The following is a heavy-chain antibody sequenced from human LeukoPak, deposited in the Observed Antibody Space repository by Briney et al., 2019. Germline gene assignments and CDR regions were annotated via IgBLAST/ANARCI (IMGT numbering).Heavy chain of an antibody. V-gene: IGHV4-59*12. CDR3: AREPSVLLWFGELLPFDY. CDR2: IYYSGST. J-gene: IGHJ4*02. Sequence: PSETLSLTCTVSGGSISSYYWSWIRQPPGKGLEWIGYIYYSGSTNYNPSLKSRVTISVDTSKNQFSLKLSSVTAADTAVYYCAREPSVLLWFGELLPFDYWGQGTLVTVSS. D-gene: IGHD3-10*01. CDR1: GGSISSYY.